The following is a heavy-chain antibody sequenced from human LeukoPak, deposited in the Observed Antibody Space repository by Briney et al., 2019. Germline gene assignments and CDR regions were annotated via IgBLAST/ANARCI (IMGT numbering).Heavy chain of an antibody. CDR3: AKQYCSRTSCEPYYYYYMDV. CDR1: GFTFSSYA. V-gene: IGHV3-30*04. D-gene: IGHD2-2*01. CDR2: ISYDGSNK. J-gene: IGHJ6*03. Sequence: GGSLRLSCAASGFTFSSYAMHWVRQAPGKGLEWVTIISYDGSNKYYADSVKGRFTISRDNSKNTLYLQMNSLRAEDTAVYYCAKQYCSRTSCEPYYYYYMDVWGKGTTVTVSS.